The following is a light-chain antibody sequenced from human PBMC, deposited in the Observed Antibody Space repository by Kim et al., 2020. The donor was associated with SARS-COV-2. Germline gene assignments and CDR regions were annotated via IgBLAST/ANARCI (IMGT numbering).Light chain of an antibody. V-gene: IGLV6-57*03. CDR3: QSYNRSNVI. J-gene: IGLJ2*01. CDR2: EDD. CDR1: SGSLDDNY. Sequence: GKTVTVSCTRRSGSLDDNYVQWYQQRPGGVPTTVIYEDDQRPSGVSDRFSGSIDNSAKSASLTISGLKTEDEADYYCQSYNRSNVIFGGGTQLTVL.